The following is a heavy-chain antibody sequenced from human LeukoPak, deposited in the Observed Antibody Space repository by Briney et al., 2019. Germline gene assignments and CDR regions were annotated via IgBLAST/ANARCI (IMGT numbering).Heavy chain of an antibody. CDR1: GFTVSSNY. J-gene: IGHJ4*02. V-gene: IGHV3-21*01. Sequence: GGSLRLSCAASGFTVSSNYMSWVRQAPGKGLEWVSSISSSSSYIYYADSVKGRFTISRDNAKNSLYLQMNSLRAEDTAVYYCARDPPRGGDYWGQGTLVTVSS. CDR2: ISSSSSYI. D-gene: IGHD3-10*01. CDR3: ARDPPRGGDY.